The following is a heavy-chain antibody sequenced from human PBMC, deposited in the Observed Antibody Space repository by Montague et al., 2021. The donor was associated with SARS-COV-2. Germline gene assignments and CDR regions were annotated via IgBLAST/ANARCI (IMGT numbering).Heavy chain of an antibody. Sequence: SLRLSCAASGFTFSSYEMNWVRQAPGKGLEWVSYISSSGSTIYYADSVKGRFTISRDNAKNSLYLRMNSLRAEDTAVYYCARLGYCSGGSCIDPWGQGTLVTVSS. D-gene: IGHD2-15*01. CDR2: ISSSGSTI. V-gene: IGHV3-48*03. CDR3: ARLGYCSGGSCIDP. J-gene: IGHJ5*02. CDR1: GFTFSSYE.